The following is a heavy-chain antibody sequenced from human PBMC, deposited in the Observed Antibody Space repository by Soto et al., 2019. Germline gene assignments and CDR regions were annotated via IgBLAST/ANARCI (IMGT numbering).Heavy chain of an antibody. J-gene: IGHJ6*02. CDR3: ARPYKMATTYIYYYYGMDV. D-gene: IGHD1-1*01. CDR2: IIPIFGTA. Sequence: QVQLVQSGAEVKKPGSSVKVSCKASGGTFSSYAISWVRQAPGQGLEWMGGIIPIFGTANYAQKFQGRVTITADESTSTAYMELSSLRSEDTAVYYCARPYKMATTYIYYYYGMDVWGQGTTVTVSS. V-gene: IGHV1-69*01. CDR1: GGTFSSYA.